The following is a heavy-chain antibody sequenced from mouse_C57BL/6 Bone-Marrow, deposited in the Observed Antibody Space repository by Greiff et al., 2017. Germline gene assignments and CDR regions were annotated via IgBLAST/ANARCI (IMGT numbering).Heavy chain of an antibody. CDR2: IYPGNSDT. CDR1: GYTFTSYW. D-gene: IGHD2-2*01. V-gene: IGHV1-5*01. Sequence: VQLQQSGTVLARPGASVKMSCKTSGYTFTSYWMHWVKQRPGQGLEWIGAIYPGNSDTSYNQKFKGKAKLTAVTSASTAYMELSSLTTEDSAVYYCTRSKGYDLLYFDYWGQGTTLTVSS. J-gene: IGHJ2*01. CDR3: TRSKGYDLLYFDY.